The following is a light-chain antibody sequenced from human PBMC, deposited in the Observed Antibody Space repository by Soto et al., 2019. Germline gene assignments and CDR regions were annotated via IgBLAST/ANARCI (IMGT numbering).Light chain of an antibody. CDR2: EVS. V-gene: IGLV2-14*01. CDR1: SSDVGGYNY. Sequence: VLTQPASVSGSPGQSITISCTGTSSDVGGYNYVSWYQQHPGKAPKLMIYEVSNRPSGVSNRFSGSKSGNTASLTISGLQAEDEADYHCSSYTSSSTLVFGTGTKVTVL. CDR3: SSYTSSSTLV. J-gene: IGLJ1*01.